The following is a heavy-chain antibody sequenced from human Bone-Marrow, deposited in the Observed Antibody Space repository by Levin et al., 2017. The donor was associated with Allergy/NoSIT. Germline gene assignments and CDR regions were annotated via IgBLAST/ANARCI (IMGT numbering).Heavy chain of an antibody. V-gene: IGHV1-18*01. Sequence: NAGGSLRLSCKASGYTFTDYGISWVRQAPGQGLEWMGWINNNNGKTHYAQKFQGRVTMTTDTSTNTAYMELRSLRSDDTAVYYCARGFDCWGQGAPVTVSS. CDR1: GYTFTDYG. J-gene: IGHJ4*02. CDR2: INNNNGKT. CDR3: ARGFDC.